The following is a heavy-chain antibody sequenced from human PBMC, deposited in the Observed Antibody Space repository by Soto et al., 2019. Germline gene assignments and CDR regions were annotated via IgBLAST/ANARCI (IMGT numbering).Heavy chain of an antibody. Sequence: SETLSLTCSVSGGSINSVGYYWSWLRQVPGKGMEWIGYIYYTGSTYYNPSLESRVSISIDTSKNQLSLKLNSVTAADMAVYYCARVFKFDSSGYYYSVFALWGQGTMV. CDR1: GGSINSVGYY. J-gene: IGHJ3*01. V-gene: IGHV4-31*03. D-gene: IGHD3-22*01. CDR2: IYYTGST. CDR3: ARVFKFDSSGYYYSVFAL.